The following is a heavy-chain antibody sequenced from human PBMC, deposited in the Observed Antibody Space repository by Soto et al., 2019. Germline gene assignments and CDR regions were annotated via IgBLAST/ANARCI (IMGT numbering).Heavy chain of an antibody. D-gene: IGHD3-16*01. J-gene: IGHJ3*02. V-gene: IGHV3-23*01. Sequence: EVQLLESGGGLLQPGGSLRLSCSSSGFNFSSHGMSWVRQAPGKGLEWVSHIGGNGVSIYYADSVRGRFTISRDNSKNPLYLQMNSLRAEDTAVYYCAKGYDYVSFEMWGQGTMVTVS. CDR2: IGGNGVSI. CDR3: AKGYDYVSFEM. CDR1: GFNFSSHG.